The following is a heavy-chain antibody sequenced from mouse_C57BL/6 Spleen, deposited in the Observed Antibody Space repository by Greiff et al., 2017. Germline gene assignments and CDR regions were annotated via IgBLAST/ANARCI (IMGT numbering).Heavy chain of an antibody. J-gene: IGHJ2*01. CDR3: ASSYYREGFDY. V-gene: IGHV5-12*01. Sequence: EVQVVESGGGLVQPGGSLKLSCAASGFTFSDYYMYWVRQTPEKRLEWVAYISNGGGSTYYPDTVKGRFTISRDNAKNTLYLRMSRLKSEDTAMYYCASSYYREGFDYWGQGTTLTVSS. D-gene: IGHD2-14*01. CDR2: ISNGGGST. CDR1: GFTFSDYY.